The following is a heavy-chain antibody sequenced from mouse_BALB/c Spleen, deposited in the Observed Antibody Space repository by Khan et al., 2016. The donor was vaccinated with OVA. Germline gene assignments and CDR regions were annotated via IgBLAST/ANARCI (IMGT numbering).Heavy chain of an antibody. V-gene: IGHV1-20*02. CDR1: GYSFTGYF. Sequence: EVQLKQSGPELVKPGASVKISCTASGYSFTGYFMNWVMQSHGKSLEWIGRINPHIGEAFYNQKFKGKATLTVDESSSTAHMELRSLASEDSAVYYCARKNGSDFDYWGQGTTLTVSS. CDR3: ARKNGSDFDY. CDR2: INPHIGEA. J-gene: IGHJ2*01. D-gene: IGHD1-1*01.